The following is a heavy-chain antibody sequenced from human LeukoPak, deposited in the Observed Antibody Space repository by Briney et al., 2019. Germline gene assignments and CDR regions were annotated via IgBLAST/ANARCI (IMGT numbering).Heavy chain of an antibody. CDR3: AKVKPYWYCDL. Sequence: PSETLSLTCTVSGGSISSSTYYWGWIRQPPGKGLEWVSSISGSGSDTYYADPVKGRFTISRDNSKNTLYLQMDSLRDEDTAVYYCAKVKPYWYCDLWGRGTLVTVSS. CDR1: GGSISSSTYY. V-gene: IGHV3-23*01. CDR2: ISGSGSDT. J-gene: IGHJ2*01.